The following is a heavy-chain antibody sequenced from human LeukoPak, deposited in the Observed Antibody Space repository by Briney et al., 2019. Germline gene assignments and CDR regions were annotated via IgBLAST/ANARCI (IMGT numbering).Heavy chain of an antibody. CDR2: IANGGT. CDR3: ARDKAHSYGYYFDP. J-gene: IGHJ4*02. V-gene: IGHV4-4*09. D-gene: IGHD3-10*01. Sequence: SETLSLTCTVSGGSISSYYWNWIRQTPGKGLEWVGHIANGGTDYNPSLKSRAIISVDTSKNQISLRLTSVTAADTAVYYCARDKAHSYGYYFDPWGPGTQVLVSS. CDR1: GGSISSYY.